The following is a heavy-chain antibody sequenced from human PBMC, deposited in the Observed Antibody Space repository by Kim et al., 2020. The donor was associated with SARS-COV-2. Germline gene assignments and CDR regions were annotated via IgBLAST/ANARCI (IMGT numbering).Heavy chain of an antibody. D-gene: IGHD3-16*02. Sequence: RLTISRDNAKNTLYLQMNSLRAEDTAVYYCARNPYDYVWGSYRYTYYFDYWGQGTLVTVSS. V-gene: IGHV3-23*01. CDR3: ARNPYDYVWGSYRYTYYFDY. J-gene: IGHJ4*02.